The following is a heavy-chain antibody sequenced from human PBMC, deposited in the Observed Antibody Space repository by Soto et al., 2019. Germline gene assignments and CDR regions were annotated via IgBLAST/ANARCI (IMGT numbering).Heavy chain of an antibody. CDR2: IYYIGST. D-gene: IGHD3-10*01. J-gene: IGHJ6*02. CDR1: GCSISSGGYY. CDR3: ARDLRFRGFYGIDV. V-gene: IGHV4-31*03. Sequence: SETLSLTCTVSGCSISSGGYYWSWIRQHPGKGLEWIGYIYYIGSTYYNPSLKSRVTISVDTSKNQFSLKLSSVTAADTAVYYCARDLRFRGFYGIDVWGQGTTVTVSS.